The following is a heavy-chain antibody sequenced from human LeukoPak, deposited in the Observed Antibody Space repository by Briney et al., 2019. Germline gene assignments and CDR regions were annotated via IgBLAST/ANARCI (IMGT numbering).Heavy chain of an antibody. J-gene: IGHJ4*02. D-gene: IGHD1-14*01. CDR1: GYTFTSYG. Sequence: ASVKVSCKASGYTFTSYGISWVRQAPGQGLEWMGWINPNSGGTNYAQKFQGRVTMTRDTSISTAYMELSRLRSDDTAVYYCARAGGGIFTVDYWGQGTLVTVSS. CDR3: ARAGGGIFTVDY. CDR2: INPNSGGT. V-gene: IGHV1-2*02.